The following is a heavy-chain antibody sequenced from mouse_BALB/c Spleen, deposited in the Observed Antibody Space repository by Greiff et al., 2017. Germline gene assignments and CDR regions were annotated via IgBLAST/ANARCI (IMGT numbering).Heavy chain of an antibody. Sequence: EVLLVESGGGLVQPGGSLRLSCATSGFTFTDYYMSWVRQPPGKALEWLGFIRIYANGYTTEYSASVKGQVTISRDNSQSILYLQMNTLRAEDSATYYCARDLGREGYYFDYWGQGTTLTVSS. CDR1: GFTFTDYY. V-gene: IGHV7-3*02. D-gene: IGHD4-1*01. CDR2: IRIYANGYTT. J-gene: IGHJ2*01. CDR3: ARDLGREGYYFDY.